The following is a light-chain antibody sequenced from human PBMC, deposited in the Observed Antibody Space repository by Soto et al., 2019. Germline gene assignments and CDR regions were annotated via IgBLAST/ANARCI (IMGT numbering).Light chain of an antibody. V-gene: IGKV1-16*01. CDR2: AIS. CDR1: QDIIGH. CDR3: QQYKYYPIT. J-gene: IGKJ5*01. Sequence: DVQMTQSPSSLSAFVGDRVNITCRASQDIIGHLAWFQQKPGKAPRSLIYAISTLQSGVPSRFRGSTSGTDFTLTITSLQPADFATYYCQQYKYYPITFGQGTRLEIK.